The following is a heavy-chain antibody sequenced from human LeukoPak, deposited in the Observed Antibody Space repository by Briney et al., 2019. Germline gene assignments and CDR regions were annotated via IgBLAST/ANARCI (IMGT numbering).Heavy chain of an antibody. CDR3: ARGIYSNYAINWFDP. D-gene: IGHD4-11*01. Sequence: GGSLRLSCAASGFTFSSYWMHWVRQAPGKGLVWVSRINSDGSSTSYADSVKGRFTISRDNAKNTLYLQMNSLRAEGTAVYYCARGIYSNYAINWFDPWGQGTLVTVSS. J-gene: IGHJ5*02. V-gene: IGHV3-74*01. CDR1: GFTFSSYW. CDR2: INSDGSST.